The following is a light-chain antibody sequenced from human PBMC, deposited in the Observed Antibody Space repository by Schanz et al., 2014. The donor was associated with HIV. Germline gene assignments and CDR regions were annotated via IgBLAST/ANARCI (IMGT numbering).Light chain of an antibody. J-gene: IGLJ3*02. CDR1: SSNVGSNT. Sequence: QSVLTQPPSASGTPGQRVTISCSGSSSNVGSNTVNWYQHLPGTAPKLLMYANNQRASGVPDRFSGSGSGTSASLAITGLRSEDEADYYCAAWDGSLKVWVFGGGTKLTVL. V-gene: IGLV1-44*01. CDR2: ANN. CDR3: AAWDGSLKVWV.